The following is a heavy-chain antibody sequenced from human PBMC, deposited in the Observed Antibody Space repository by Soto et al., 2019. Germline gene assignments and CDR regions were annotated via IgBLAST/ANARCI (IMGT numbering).Heavy chain of an antibody. CDR2: ISYDGSNK. J-gene: IGHJ4*02. CDR1: RVTFGSYA. D-gene: IGHD3-22*01. CDR3: ARDPAYYYDISNSEGIDD. V-gene: IGHV3-30-3*01. Sequence: SLXLSCASSRVTFGSYALHCVRQAPGKGLESVAVISYDGSNKYYADAVKGRFTISRDNSKNTLYLQMNSLRAEDTAVYYCARDPAYYYDISNSEGIDDWGQGTVVTVPS.